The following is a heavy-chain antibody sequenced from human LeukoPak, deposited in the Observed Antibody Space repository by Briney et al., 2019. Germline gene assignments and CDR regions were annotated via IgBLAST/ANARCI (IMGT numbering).Heavy chain of an antibody. CDR3: ARDGGYCSGGSCYWLYFDY. CDR1: GFTFSSYA. Sequence: PGGSLRLSCAASGFTFSSYAMHWVRQAPGKGLEWVAAISYDGSNKYYADSVKGRFTISRDNSKNTLYLQMNSLRAEDTAVYYCARDGGYCSGGSCYWLYFDYWGQGTLVTVSS. V-gene: IGHV3-30-3*01. J-gene: IGHJ4*02. D-gene: IGHD2-15*01. CDR2: ISYDGSNK.